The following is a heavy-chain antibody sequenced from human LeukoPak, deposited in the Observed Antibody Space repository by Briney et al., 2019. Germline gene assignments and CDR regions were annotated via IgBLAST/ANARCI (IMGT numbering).Heavy chain of an antibody. Sequence: GGSLRLSCAASGFTFSSYEMNWVRQAPGKGLEWVSVLYSDGNTKYANSVQGRFTISRDNSKNTLYLEMNSLSPDDTAVYYCARGVEPLAANTLAYWGQGTLVTVSS. V-gene: IGHV3-53*01. D-gene: IGHD1-14*01. CDR1: GFTFSSYE. CDR2: LYSDGNT. CDR3: ARGVEPLAANTLAY. J-gene: IGHJ4*02.